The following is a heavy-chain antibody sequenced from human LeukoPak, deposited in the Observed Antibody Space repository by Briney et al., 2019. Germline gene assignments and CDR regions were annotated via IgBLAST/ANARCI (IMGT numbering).Heavy chain of an antibody. J-gene: IGHJ4*02. Sequence: SQTLSLTCAISGDSVSSNSAAWNWIRQSPSRGLEWLGRTYYRSKWYNDYAVSVKSRITINPDTSKNQFSLQLNSVTPEDTAVYYCARVYPRDIAAAGTFDYWAREPWSPSPQ. V-gene: IGHV6-1*01. CDR2: TYYRSKWYN. D-gene: IGHD6-13*01. CDR3: ARVYPRDIAAAGTFDY. CDR1: GDSVSSNSAA.